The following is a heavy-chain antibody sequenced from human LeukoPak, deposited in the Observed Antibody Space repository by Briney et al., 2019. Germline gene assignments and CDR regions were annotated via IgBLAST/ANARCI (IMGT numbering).Heavy chain of an antibody. CDR1: GFTFSRYD. D-gene: IGHD6-19*01. CDR2: IGTAGDT. Sequence: GGSLRLSCAASGFTFSRYDVHWVRQATGKGLEWVSGIGTAGDTYYAGSVKGRFTISRENAKNSLYLQMNSLTAGETAVYYCAGAGSETQWRAFDFWGQGALVTVSS. J-gene: IGHJ4*02. V-gene: IGHV3-13*01. CDR3: AGAGSETQWRAFDF.